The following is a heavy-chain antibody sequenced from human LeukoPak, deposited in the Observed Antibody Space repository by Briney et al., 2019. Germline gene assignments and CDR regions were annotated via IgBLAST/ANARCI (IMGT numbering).Heavy chain of an antibody. CDR1: GGSISSYY. CDR3: ARLAAAGFEGWFDP. CDR2: IYYSGST. V-gene: IGHV4-59*01. D-gene: IGHD6-13*01. Sequence: SETLSLTCTVSGGSISSYYWSWIRQPPGKGLEWIGYIYYSGSTNYNPSLKSRVTISVDTSKNQFSLKLSSVTAADTAVYYCARLAAAGFEGWFDPWGQGTLVTVSS. J-gene: IGHJ5*02.